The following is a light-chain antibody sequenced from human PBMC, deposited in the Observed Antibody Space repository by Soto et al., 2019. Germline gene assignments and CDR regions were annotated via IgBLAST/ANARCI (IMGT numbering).Light chain of an antibody. Sequence: QSSLTHPASVSVSPGRSITISCTGTSSDVGGYNYVSWYQQHPGKAPKLMIYEVSNRPSGVSNRFSGSKSGNTASLTISGLQAEDEADYYCSSYTSSSTRVFGTGTKVTVL. CDR1: SSDVGGYNY. CDR3: SSYTSSSTRV. V-gene: IGLV2-14*01. CDR2: EVS. J-gene: IGLJ1*01.